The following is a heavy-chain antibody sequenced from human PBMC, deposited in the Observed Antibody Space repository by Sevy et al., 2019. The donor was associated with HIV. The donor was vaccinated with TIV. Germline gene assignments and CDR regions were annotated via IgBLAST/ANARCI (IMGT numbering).Heavy chain of an antibody. CDR2: IYYSGST. D-gene: IGHD3-22*01. Sequence: SETLSLTCTVSGGSISSYYWSWIRQPPGKGLEWIGYIYYSGSTNYNPSLKSRVTISVDMSKNQFSLKLSSVTAADTAVYYCARSKLGTYYYDSSGYYGEFDYWGQGTLVTVSS. J-gene: IGHJ4*02. V-gene: IGHV4-59*01. CDR1: GGSISSYY. CDR3: ARSKLGTYYYDSSGYYGEFDY.